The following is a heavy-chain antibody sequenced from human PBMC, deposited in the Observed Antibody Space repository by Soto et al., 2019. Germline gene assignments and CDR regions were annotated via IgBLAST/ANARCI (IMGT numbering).Heavy chain of an antibody. CDR3: ARARGDV. Sequence: RGCLQISCAACVFTFSSYAMHWVRQAPGKGLEWVAVISYDGSNKYYADSVKGRFTISIDNSKNTLYLQMNSLRAEDTAVYYCARARGDVWGQGTTVTVSS. D-gene: IGHD3-10*01. CDR2: ISYDGSNK. J-gene: IGHJ6*02. V-gene: IGHV3-30-3*01. CDR1: VFTFSSYA.